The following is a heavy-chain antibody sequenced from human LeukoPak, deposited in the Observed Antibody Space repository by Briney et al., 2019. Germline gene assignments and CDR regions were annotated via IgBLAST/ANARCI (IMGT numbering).Heavy chain of an antibody. CDR3: ARIARSPYDILTGYYPYYYMDV. J-gene: IGHJ6*03. V-gene: IGHV3-30*02. CDR2: IHYDGRNQ. CDR1: GFNFRGYG. D-gene: IGHD3-9*01. Sequence: GGSLRLSCAASGFNFRGYGMHWVRQAPGKGLEWVTFIHYDGRNQYYADSVKGRFTISRDNSKNTLYLQMNSLRPEDTAVYYCARIARSPYDILTGYYPYYYMDVWGKGTTVTISS.